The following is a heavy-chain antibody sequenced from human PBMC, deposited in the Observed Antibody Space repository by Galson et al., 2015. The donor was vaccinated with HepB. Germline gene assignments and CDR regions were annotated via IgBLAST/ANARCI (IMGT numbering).Heavy chain of an antibody. V-gene: IGHV1-3*01. CDR3: ARESCSGGSCYYTDAFDI. D-gene: IGHD2-15*01. CDR1: GYTFTSYA. CDR2: INAGNGNT. J-gene: IGHJ3*02. Sequence: SVKVSCKASGYTFTSYAMHWVRQAPGQRLEWMGWINAGNGNTKYSQKFQGRVTITRDTSASTAYMALSRLRSDDTAVYYCARESCSGGSCYYTDAFDIWGQGTMVTVSS.